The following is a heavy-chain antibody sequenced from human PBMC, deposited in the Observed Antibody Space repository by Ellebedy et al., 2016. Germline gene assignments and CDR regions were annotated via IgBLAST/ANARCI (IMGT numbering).Heavy chain of an antibody. CDR3: ASGKAGPNCSSTSCSPYYYYYYGMDV. V-gene: IGHV4-59*01. D-gene: IGHD2-2*01. J-gene: IGHJ6*02. CDR2: IYYSGST. CDR1: GGSISSYY. Sequence: SETLSLXXTVSGGSISSYYWSWIRQPPGKGLEWIGYIYYSGSTNYNPSLKSRVTISVDTSKNQFSLKLSSVTAADTAVYYCASGKAGPNCSSTSCSPYYYYYYGMDVWGQGTTVTVSS.